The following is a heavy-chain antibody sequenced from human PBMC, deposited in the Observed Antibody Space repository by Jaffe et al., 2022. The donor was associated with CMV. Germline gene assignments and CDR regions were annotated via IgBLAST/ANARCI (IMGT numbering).Heavy chain of an antibody. CDR2: INPSGGST. CDR1: GYTFTSYY. D-gene: IGHD3-22*01. CDR3: ARAGRGGWLSPQYYFDY. Sequence: QVQLVQSGAEVKKPGASVKVSCKASGYTFTSYYMHWVRQAPGQGLEWMGIINPSGGSTSYAQKFQGRVTMTRDTSTSTVYMELSSLRSEDTAVYYCARAGRGGWLSPQYYFDYWGQGTLVTVSS. V-gene: IGHV1-46*01. J-gene: IGHJ4*02.